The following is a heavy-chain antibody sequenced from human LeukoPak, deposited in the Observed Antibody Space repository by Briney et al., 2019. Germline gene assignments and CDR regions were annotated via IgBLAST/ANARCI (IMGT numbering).Heavy chain of an antibody. CDR3: AKVAKYYYGPETYNFFEQ. Sequence: PGGSLRLSCAASGFTVSSNYMSWVRQAPGKGLEWVANINQDGTEKYYVDSVKGRFTISRDYAKNSLYLQMNSLRVEDTAVYYCAKVAKYYYGPETYNFFEQWGQGTPVTASS. J-gene: IGHJ4*02. D-gene: IGHD3-10*01. V-gene: IGHV3-7*01. CDR1: GFTVSSNY. CDR2: INQDGTEK.